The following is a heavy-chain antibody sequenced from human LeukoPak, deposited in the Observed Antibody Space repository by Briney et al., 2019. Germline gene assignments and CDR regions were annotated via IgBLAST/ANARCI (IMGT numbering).Heavy chain of an antibody. CDR3: ARHYLMGQYSSSWPDY. J-gene: IGHJ4*02. D-gene: IGHD6-13*01. V-gene: IGHV4-39*01. CDR2: NYYSGST. CDR1: GGSISSSSYY. Sequence: PPETLSLTCTVSGGSISSSSYYWGWIRQPPGKGLEWIGTNYYSGSTYYNPSLKSRVTISVDTSNNQFSLKLSSVTAADTAVYYCARHYLMGQYSSSWPDYWGQGTLVTVSS.